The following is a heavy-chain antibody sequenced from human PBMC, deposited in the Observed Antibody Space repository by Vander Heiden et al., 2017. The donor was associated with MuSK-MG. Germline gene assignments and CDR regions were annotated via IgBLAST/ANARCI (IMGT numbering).Heavy chain of an antibody. CDR3: ARALYDDCWSEYGAFDI. J-gene: IGHJ3*02. CDR1: GFTFSSYG. Sequence: EVQLVESGGGLVQPGGSPRLPCAPSGFTFSSYGMGGVRQAPGKGLEWVANIKQDGSEKCYVDSVKGRVTISRDNAKNSLYLQMNSLRAEDTAVYYCARALYDDCWSEYGAFDIWGQGTMVTVSS. CDR2: IKQDGSEK. D-gene: IGHD3-3*01. V-gene: IGHV3-7*01.